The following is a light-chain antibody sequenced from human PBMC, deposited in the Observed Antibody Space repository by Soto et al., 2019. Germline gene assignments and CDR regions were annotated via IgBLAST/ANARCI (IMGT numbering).Light chain of an antibody. J-gene: IGKJ1*01. Sequence: DIQMTQSPSSLSASVGDRVTITCRASQSISSYLNWYQQKPGKAPKLLIYAASSLQSGVPSRFSGSGSETDFTLTISSLQPEDFATYSCQQSYNTTWTFGQGTKVDTK. CDR1: QSISSY. CDR2: AAS. V-gene: IGKV1-39*01. CDR3: QQSYNTTWT.